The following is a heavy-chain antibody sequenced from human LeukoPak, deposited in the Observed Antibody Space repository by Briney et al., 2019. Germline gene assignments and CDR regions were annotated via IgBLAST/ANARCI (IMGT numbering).Heavy chain of an antibody. D-gene: IGHD4-17*01. V-gene: IGHV3-53*01. CDR2: IYNDGRT. J-gene: IGHJ5*02. CDR1: GFSVSSNY. CDR3: ARSYGAYATWFDP. Sequence: PGGSLRLSCAVSGFSVSSNYWAWVRQAPGKGLEWVSLIYNDGRTYYADSVKGRFTISRDTSKNTVYFQMNSLRGEDTAVYYCARSYGAYATWFDPWGQGTLVTVSS.